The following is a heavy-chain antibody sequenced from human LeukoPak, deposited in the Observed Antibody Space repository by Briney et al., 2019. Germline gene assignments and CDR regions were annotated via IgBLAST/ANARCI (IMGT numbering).Heavy chain of an antibody. Sequence: GGSLRLSCAASGFTFSSYAMSWVRQAPRKGLEWVSVVSGSGSSTDYADSVKGRFTISRDNSKNTLYLQMSSLSAEDTAVYYCAKMNVLTGYYTPNFDFWGQGTLVTISS. CDR3: AKMNVLTGYYTPNFDF. CDR2: VSGSGSST. CDR1: GFTFSSYA. V-gene: IGHV3-23*01. J-gene: IGHJ4*02. D-gene: IGHD3-9*01.